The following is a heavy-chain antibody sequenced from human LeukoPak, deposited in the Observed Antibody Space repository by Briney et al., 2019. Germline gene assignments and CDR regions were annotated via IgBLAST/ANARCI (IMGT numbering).Heavy chain of an antibody. CDR2: ISSSSSYI. CDR1: GFTFSTYS. J-gene: IGHJ4*02. Sequence: GGSLRLSCAASGFTFSTYSMNWVRQAPGKGLEWVSSISSSSSYIYYADSVKGRFTISRDNAKNSLYLQMNSLRAEDTAVYYCAKDSYPHELLGVGYSDYWGQGTLVTVSS. CDR3: AKDSYPHELLGVGYSDY. D-gene: IGHD1-26*01. V-gene: IGHV3-21*01.